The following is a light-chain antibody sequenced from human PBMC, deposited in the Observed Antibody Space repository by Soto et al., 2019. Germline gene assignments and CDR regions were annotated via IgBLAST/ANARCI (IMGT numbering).Light chain of an antibody. J-gene: IGKJ2*01. Sequence: EIVLTQSPATLSLSPGERATLSCRASQSVSSYLAWYQQKPGQAPRLLIYDASARATGIPARFSGSGSGTDFKLTNSCREPEDFAVDYCQQRSNWPGTFGQGTKLEIK. CDR1: QSVSSY. CDR2: DAS. V-gene: IGKV3-11*01. CDR3: QQRSNWPGT.